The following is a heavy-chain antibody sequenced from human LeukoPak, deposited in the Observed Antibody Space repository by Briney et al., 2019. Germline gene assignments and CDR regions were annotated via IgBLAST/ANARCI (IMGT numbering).Heavy chain of an antibody. CDR3: ARYATPGGPNWFVP. D-gene: IGHD2-15*01. J-gene: IGHJ5*02. CDR2: INQSGSS. Sequence: PSETLSLTCAVYGGSFSDYFWSWVRQPPGRGLEWIGEINQSGSSTYNPSLKSRVTISADTSKNQFSLKLSSVTAADTAVYFCARYATPGGPNWFVPWGQGTLVTVSS. V-gene: IGHV4-34*01. CDR1: GGSFSDYF.